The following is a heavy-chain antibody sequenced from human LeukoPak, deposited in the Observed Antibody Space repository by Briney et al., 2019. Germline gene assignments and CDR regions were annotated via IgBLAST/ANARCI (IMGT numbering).Heavy chain of an antibody. V-gene: IGHV3-23*01. J-gene: IGHJ4*02. CDR3: AKDLVRDYGGHY. CDR1: GFTFSSYA. CDR2: ISGSGGST. Sequence: GGSLRLSCAASGFTFSSYAMHWVRQAPGKGLEWVSAISGSGGSTYYADSVKGRFTISRDNSKNTLYLQMNSLRAEDTAVYYCAKDLVRDYGGHYWGQGTLVTVSS. D-gene: IGHD4-17*01.